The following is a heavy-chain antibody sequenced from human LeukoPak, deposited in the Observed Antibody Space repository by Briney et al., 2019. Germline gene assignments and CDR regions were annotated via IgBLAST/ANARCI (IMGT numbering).Heavy chain of an antibody. CDR1: GGTFNNSA. V-gene: IGHV1-69*05. CDR3: ARDVHGDYGSGWFDP. Sequence: SVRVSCKTSGGTFNNSAISWVRQAPGQGLEWLGGIMPLFGTAGYAQKFQGRVTITKDVSTRTVYLELTSLTSDDTAVYYCARDVHGDYGSGWFDPWGQGTLVSVSS. J-gene: IGHJ5*02. CDR2: IMPLFGTA. D-gene: IGHD4-17*01.